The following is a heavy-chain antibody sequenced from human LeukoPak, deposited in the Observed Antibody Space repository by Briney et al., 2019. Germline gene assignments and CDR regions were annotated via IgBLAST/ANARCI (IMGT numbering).Heavy chain of an antibody. D-gene: IGHD3-10*01. CDR3: ARDSGQGSFGD. CDR2: ISAYNGNT. V-gene: IGHV1-18*01. J-gene: IGHJ4*02. Sequence: ASVKVSCKASGYMFTSYGISWVRQAPGQGLEWMGWISAYNGNTNYAQKFQGRVTMTRDTSISTAYMELSRLRSDDTAVYYCARDSGQGSFGDWGQGTLVTVSS. CDR1: GYMFTSYG.